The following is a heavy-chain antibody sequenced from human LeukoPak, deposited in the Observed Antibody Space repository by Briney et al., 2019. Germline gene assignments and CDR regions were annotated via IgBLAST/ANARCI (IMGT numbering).Heavy chain of an antibody. D-gene: IGHD3-10*01. Sequence: ASVKVSCKASGGTFSNYAISWVRQAPGQGLEWMGRIIPILGIANYAQKFQGRVTITADKSTSTAYMELSSLRSEDTAVYYCARVLSGECFDYWGQGTLVTVSS. J-gene: IGHJ4*02. CDR2: IIPILGIA. V-gene: IGHV1-69*04. CDR3: ARVLSGECFDY. CDR1: GGTFSNYA.